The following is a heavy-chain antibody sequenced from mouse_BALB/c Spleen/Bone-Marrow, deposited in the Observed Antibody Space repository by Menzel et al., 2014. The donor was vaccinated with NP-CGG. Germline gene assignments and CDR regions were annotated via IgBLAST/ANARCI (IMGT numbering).Heavy chain of an antibody. CDR1: GDPITSGY. V-gene: IGHV3-8*02. J-gene: IGHJ2*01. Sequence: EVHLVESGPSLVKPSQTLSLTCSVTGDPITSGYWNWIRKFPGNKLEYMGYISYSGSTYYSPSLKSRISITRDTSKSQYYLQLNSVTTEDTATYYSATYDGYYFDYWGQGTTLTASS. CDR3: ATYDGYYFDY. D-gene: IGHD2-3*01. CDR2: ISYSGST.